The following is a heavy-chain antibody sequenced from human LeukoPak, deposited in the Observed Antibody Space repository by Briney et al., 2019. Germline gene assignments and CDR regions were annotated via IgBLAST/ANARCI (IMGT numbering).Heavy chain of an antibody. Sequence: SETLSLTCTVSGGSISSSSYYWGWIRQPPGKGLEWIGSIYYSGSTYYNPSLKSRVTISVDTFKNQFSLRLNSVTAADTAVYYCARFSQYYDSPTHYLDYWGQGILVTVSS. V-gene: IGHV4-39*07. CDR3: ARFSQYYDSPTHYLDY. CDR2: IYYSGST. D-gene: IGHD3-16*01. J-gene: IGHJ4*02. CDR1: GGSISSSSYY.